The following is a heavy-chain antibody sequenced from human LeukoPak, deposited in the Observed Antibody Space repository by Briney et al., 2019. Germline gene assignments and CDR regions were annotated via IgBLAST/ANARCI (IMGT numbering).Heavy chain of an antibody. CDR3: AKWYCSSTSCPYWFDP. J-gene: IGHJ5*02. CDR2: ISGSGGST. CDR1: GFTFSSYA. D-gene: IGHD2-2*01. V-gene: IGHV3-23*01. Sequence: GGSLRLSCAASGFTFSSYAMSWVRQAPGKGLEWVSAISGSGGSTYYADSVKGRFTISRDNSKNTLYLQMNSLRAEDTAVYYCAKWYCSSTSCPYWFDPWGQGTLSPSPQ.